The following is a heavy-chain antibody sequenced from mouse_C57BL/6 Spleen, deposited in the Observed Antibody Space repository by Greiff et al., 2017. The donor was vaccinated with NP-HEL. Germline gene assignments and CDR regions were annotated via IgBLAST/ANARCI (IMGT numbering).Heavy chain of an antibody. CDR1: GFTFSSYA. Sequence: EVHLVESGGGLVKPGGSLKLSCAASGFTFSSYAMSWVRQTPEKSLEWVATISDGGSYTYYPDNVKGRFTISRDNAKNNLYLQMSHLKSEDTAMYYGAAITTVVNYAMDYWGQGTSVTVSS. CDR3: AAITTVVNYAMDY. D-gene: IGHD1-1*01. CDR2: ISDGGSYT. V-gene: IGHV5-4*01. J-gene: IGHJ4*01.